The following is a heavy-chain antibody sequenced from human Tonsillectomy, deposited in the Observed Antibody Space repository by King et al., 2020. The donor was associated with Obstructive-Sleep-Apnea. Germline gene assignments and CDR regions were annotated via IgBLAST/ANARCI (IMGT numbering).Heavy chain of an antibody. Sequence: LQLQESGPGLVKPSETLSLTCNVSGGSISSSSYYWGWIRQPPGKGLEWIASIYYSGSTYYNPSLKIRVTISVDTSKNQFSLKLTSVTAADTAVYYCARDDGEVLAGGYFDYWGQGTLVTVSS. CDR3: ARDDGEVLAGGYFDY. CDR1: GGSISSSSYY. J-gene: IGHJ4*02. D-gene: IGHD3-10*01. CDR2: IYYSGST. V-gene: IGHV4-39*07.